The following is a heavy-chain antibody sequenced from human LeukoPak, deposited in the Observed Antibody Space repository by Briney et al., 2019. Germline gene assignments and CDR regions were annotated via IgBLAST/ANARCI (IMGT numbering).Heavy chain of an antibody. Sequence: GGSLRLSCAASGFTFSSNGMSWVRKAPGKGLEWVSSIGGSGDKTYYADSVKGRFTISRDNSKSTMYLQMNSLRAEDTAVYHCAKTNGYYDLWGQGTLVIVSS. CDR1: GFTFSSNG. V-gene: IGHV3-23*01. J-gene: IGHJ4*02. D-gene: IGHD3-22*01. CDR2: IGGSGDKT. CDR3: AKTNGYYDL.